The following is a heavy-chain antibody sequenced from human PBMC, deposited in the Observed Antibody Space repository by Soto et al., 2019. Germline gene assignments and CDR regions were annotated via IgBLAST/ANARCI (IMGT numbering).Heavy chain of an antibody. J-gene: IGHJ4*02. CDR1: GFTFSSYG. D-gene: IGHD4-17*01. CDR2: ISYDGSNK. CDR3: AKLGEPFMTTATGGY. Sequence: QVQLVESGGGVVQPGRSLRLSCAASGFTFSSYGMHWVRQAPGKGLEGVAVISYDGSNKYYADSVQGRFTISRDNSKNTLYLQMNSLRAEDTAVYCCAKLGEPFMTTATGGYWGQGTLVTVSS. V-gene: IGHV3-30*18.